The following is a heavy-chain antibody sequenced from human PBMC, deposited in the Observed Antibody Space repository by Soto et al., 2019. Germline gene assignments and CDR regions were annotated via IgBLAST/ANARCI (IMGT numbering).Heavy chain of an antibody. CDR1: GGSISSSSYY. V-gene: IGHV4-39*01. CDR3: SRQSLDRGYSYGLVLPYFDY. CDR2: IYYSGST. J-gene: IGHJ4*02. Sequence: PSETLSLTCTVSGGSISSSSYYWGWIRQPPGKGLEWIGRIYYSGSTYYNPSLKSRVTISVDTSKNQLSLKLSSVAAADTAVYFCSRQSLDRGYSYGLVLPYFDYWGQGTLVTVS. D-gene: IGHD5-18*01.